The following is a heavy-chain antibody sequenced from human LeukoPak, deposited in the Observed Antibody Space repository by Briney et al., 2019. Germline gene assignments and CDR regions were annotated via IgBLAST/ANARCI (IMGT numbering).Heavy chain of an antibody. Sequence: SETLSLTCAVSGGSISSSNWWSWVRPPPGKGLEWIGEIYHSGSTNDNPSLKSRVTISVDKSKNQFSLKLSSVTAADTAVYYCARGGIAVAGTGWFDPWGQGTLATVSS. V-gene: IGHV4-4*02. J-gene: IGHJ5*02. CDR2: IYHSGST. D-gene: IGHD6-19*01. CDR1: GGSISSSNW. CDR3: ARGGIAVAGTGWFDP.